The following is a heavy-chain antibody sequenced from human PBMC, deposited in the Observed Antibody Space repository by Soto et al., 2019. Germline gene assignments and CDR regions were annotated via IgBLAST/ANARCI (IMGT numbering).Heavy chain of an antibody. CDR3: ARPGTVDTAMVSHYSMDV. CDR1: GYSFTSYW. J-gene: IGHJ6*02. CDR2: IDPSDSYT. D-gene: IGHD5-18*01. V-gene: IGHV5-10-1*01. Sequence: EALKISCKGSGYSFTSYWISWVRQMPGKGLEWMGRIDPSDSYTNYSPSFQGHVTISADKSISTAYLQWSSLKASDTAMYYCARPGTVDTAMVSHYSMDVWGQGTTVTVSS.